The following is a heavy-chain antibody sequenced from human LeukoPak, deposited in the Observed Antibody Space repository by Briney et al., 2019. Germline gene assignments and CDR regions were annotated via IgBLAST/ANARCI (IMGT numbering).Heavy chain of an antibody. J-gene: IGHJ4*02. CDR3: ARGVTEVAIQLWSEFDY. V-gene: IGHV4-59*12. CDR2: IYYSGST. Sequence: SETLSLTCTVSGGSISSYYWSWIRQPPGKGLEWIGYIYYSGSTNYNPSLKSRVTISVDTSKNQFSLQLNSVTPEDTAVYYCARGVTEVAIQLWSEFDYWGQGTLVTVSS. CDR1: GGSISSYY. D-gene: IGHD5-18*01.